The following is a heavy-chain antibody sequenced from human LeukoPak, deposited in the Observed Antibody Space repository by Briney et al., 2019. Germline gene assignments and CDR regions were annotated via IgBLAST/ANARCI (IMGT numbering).Heavy chain of an antibody. CDR1: GGTFSSYA. Sequence: SVKVSCKASGGTFSSYAISWVRQAPGQGLEWMGGIIPIFGTANYAQKFQGRVTITADESTSTGYMELSSLRSEDRAVYYCARRGGTTVVFDYWGQGTLVTVSS. D-gene: IGHD4-23*01. CDR3: ARRGGTTVVFDY. V-gene: IGHV1-69*13. J-gene: IGHJ4*02. CDR2: IIPIFGTA.